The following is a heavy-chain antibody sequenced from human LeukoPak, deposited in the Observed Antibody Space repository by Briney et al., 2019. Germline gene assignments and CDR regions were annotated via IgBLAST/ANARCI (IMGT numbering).Heavy chain of an antibody. D-gene: IGHD3-16*01. J-gene: IGHJ4*02. Sequence: GGSLRLSCAASGFTFSSYSMNWVRQAPGKGLEWVSYISSSSSTIYYADSVKGRFTVSRDNPKNTLYLQMDSLRTEDTAVYYCAKVPHSWGLFDSWGQGTLVTVSS. CDR3: AKVPHSWGLFDS. CDR2: ISSSSSTI. CDR1: GFTFSSYS. V-gene: IGHV3-48*01.